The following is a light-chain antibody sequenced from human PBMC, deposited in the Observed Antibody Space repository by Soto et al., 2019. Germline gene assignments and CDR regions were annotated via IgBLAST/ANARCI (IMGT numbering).Light chain of an antibody. V-gene: IGKV3-20*01. J-gene: IGKJ1*01. Sequence: EIVLTQSPGTLSLSPGERATLSCRASQTISSSYLAWYLQKPGQAPRLLIYGSSTRATGIPDRFSGGGSGTDFTLTINRLEPEDFAVYYCQHHASSPTWTFGQGTKVEVK. CDR2: GSS. CDR1: QTISSSY. CDR3: QHHASSPTWT.